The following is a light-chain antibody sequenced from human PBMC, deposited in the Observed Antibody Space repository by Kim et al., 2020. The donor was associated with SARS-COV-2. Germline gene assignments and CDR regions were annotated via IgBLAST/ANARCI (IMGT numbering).Light chain of an antibody. J-gene: IGLJ2*01. CDR3: SSYTTSDTLV. CDR1: SRDIGDSNH. CDR2: DIT. V-gene: IGLV2-14*03. Sequence: GHSIYISCIGSSRDIGDSNHVCWYQQHPGKAPKLIIYDITNRPSGLSSRFSGSKSGNTASLTISGLQGEDEAVYYCSSYTTSDTLVFGGGTKVTVL.